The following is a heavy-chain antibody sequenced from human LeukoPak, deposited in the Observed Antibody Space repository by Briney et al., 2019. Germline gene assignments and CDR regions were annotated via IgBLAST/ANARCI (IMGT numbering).Heavy chain of an antibody. D-gene: IGHD3-10*01. CDR2: IYYSGST. CDR1: GGSISSYY. CDR3: ARDSPRGSFDY. V-gene: IGHV4-59*01. J-gene: IGHJ4*02. Sequence: PSETLSLTCTVSGGSISSYYWSWIRQPPGKGLEWIGYIYYSGSTNYNPSLKSRVTISVDTSKNQFSLKLSSVTAADTAVYYCARDSPRGSFDYWGQGTLVTVSS.